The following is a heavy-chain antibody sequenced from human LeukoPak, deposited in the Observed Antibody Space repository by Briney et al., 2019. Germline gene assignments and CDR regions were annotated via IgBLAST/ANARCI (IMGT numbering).Heavy chain of an antibody. Sequence: GGSLRLSCAASGFTVSSNYMSWVRQAPGKGLEWVSVIYSGGSTYYADSVKGRFTISRDNSKNTLYLQMNSLRAEDTAVYYCARDVYYGSGSPRLDYWGQGTLVTVSS. V-gene: IGHV3-66*01. D-gene: IGHD3-10*01. CDR3: ARDVYYGSGSPRLDY. CDR2: IYSGGST. J-gene: IGHJ4*02. CDR1: GFTVSSNY.